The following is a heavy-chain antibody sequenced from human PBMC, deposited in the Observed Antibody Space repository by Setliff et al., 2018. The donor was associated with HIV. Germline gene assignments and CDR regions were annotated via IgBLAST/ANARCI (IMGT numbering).Heavy chain of an antibody. CDR1: DSGTYY. V-gene: IGHV4-4*07. Sequence: TSETLSLTCTVSDSGTYYWSWIRQPAGKGLEWIGRVPSRGDTNYNPSLKSRVTMSVDTSKNQFSLKLTSVTASDTAVYYCARAAAGNTGPFDLWGQGSPVTVSS. CDR2: VPSRGDT. D-gene: IGHD4-17*01. J-gene: IGHJ4*02. CDR3: ARAAAGNTGPFDL.